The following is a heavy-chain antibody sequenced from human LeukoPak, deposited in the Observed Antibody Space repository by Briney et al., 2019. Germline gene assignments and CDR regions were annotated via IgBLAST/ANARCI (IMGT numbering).Heavy chain of an antibody. CDR2: ISSSSSYI. D-gene: IGHD5-18*01. V-gene: IGHV3-21*01. CDR1: GFTFSSYS. Sequence: GGSLRLSCAASGFTFSSYSMNWVRQAPGKGLEWVSSISSSSSYIYYADSVKGRFTISRDNAKNSLYLQMNSLRAEDTAVYYCARGPAGYSYGFDYWGQGTLVTVPS. CDR3: ARGPAGYSYGFDY. J-gene: IGHJ4*02.